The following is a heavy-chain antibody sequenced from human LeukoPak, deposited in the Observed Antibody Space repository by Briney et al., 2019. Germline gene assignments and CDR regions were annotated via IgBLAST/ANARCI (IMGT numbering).Heavy chain of an antibody. CDR2: ISSSSSTI. Sequence: GGSLRLSCAASGFTFSSYSMNWVRQAPGKGLEWVSYISSSSSTIYYADSVKGRFTISRDNAKNSLFLQMNSLRAEDTAVYYCAREGGNYYDSSGRDAFDIWGQGTMVTVSS. CDR1: GFTFSSYS. CDR3: AREGGNYYDSSGRDAFDI. J-gene: IGHJ3*02. V-gene: IGHV3-48*01. D-gene: IGHD3-22*01.